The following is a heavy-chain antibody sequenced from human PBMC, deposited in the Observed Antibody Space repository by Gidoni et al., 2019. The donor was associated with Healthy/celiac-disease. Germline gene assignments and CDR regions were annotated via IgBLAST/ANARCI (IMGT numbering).Heavy chain of an antibody. CDR1: GFTFSSYS. V-gene: IGHV3-21*01. CDR2: ISSSSSYI. Sequence: EVQLVESGGGLVKPGGSLSLSCAASGFTFSSYSMNWVRQAPGKGLEWVSSISSSSSYIYYADSVKGRFTISRDNAKNSLYLQMNSLRAEDTAVYYCCVAAAGAKYYGMDVWGQGTTVTVSS. J-gene: IGHJ6*02. D-gene: IGHD6-13*01. CDR3: CVAAAGAKYYGMDV.